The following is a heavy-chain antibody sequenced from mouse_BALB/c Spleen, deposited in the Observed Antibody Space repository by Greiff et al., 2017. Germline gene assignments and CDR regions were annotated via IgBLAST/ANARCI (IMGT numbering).Heavy chain of an antibody. CDR1: GFTFSDYY. CDR2: ISAGGSYT. D-gene: IGHD1-1*01. Sequence: EVQVVESGGGLVKPGGSLKLSCAASGFTFSDYYMYWVRQTPEKRLEWVATISAGGSYTYYPDSVKGRFTISRDNAKNSLYLQMSSLKSEDTAMYYCASLYYYGSSLYAMDYWGQGTSVTVSS. CDR3: ASLYYYGSSLYAMDY. J-gene: IGHJ4*01. V-gene: IGHV5-4*02.